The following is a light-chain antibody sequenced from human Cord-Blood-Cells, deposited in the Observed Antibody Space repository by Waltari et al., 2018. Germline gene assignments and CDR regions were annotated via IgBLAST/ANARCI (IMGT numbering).Light chain of an antibody. V-gene: IGKV2-28*01. CDR1: HSLLHSNGYND. CDR2: LVS. Sequence: DIVLTQSPLSLPATPGAPHSLSSRASHSLLHSNGYNDFDWDLQKTGQSAQLLIYLVSNRASGVPDRFSGSGSGTDFTLKISRVEAEDVGVYYCMQALQTPWTFGQGTKVEIK. CDR3: MQALQTPWT. J-gene: IGKJ1*01.